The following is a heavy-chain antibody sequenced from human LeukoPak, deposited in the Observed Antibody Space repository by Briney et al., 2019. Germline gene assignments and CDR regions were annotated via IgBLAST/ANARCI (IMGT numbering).Heavy chain of an antibody. CDR1: GFTFSSYG. CDR2: IKQDGSEK. Sequence: GGSLRLSCGAPGFTFSSYGMHWVRQAPGKGLEWVANIKQDGSEKYYVDSVKGRFTISRDNAKNSLYLQMNSLRAEDTAVYYCARVGGSYYYFDYWGQGTLVTVSS. V-gene: IGHV3-7*01. D-gene: IGHD1-26*01. J-gene: IGHJ4*02. CDR3: ARVGGSYYYFDY.